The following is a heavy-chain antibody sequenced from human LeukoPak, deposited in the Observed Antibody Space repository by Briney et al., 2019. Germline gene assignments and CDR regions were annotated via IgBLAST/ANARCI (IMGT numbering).Heavy chain of an antibody. Sequence: PGGSLRLSCAASRFTFSSYAMTWVRQAPGKGPEWVSAISASGGTTYYADSVKGRFTISRDNSKNTLYLQMNSLRAEDTAIYYCAKVRQWPYWYFDLWGRGTLVTVSS. D-gene: IGHD6-19*01. CDR2: ISASGGTT. V-gene: IGHV3-23*01. CDR3: AKVRQWPYWYFDL. J-gene: IGHJ2*01. CDR1: RFTFSSYA.